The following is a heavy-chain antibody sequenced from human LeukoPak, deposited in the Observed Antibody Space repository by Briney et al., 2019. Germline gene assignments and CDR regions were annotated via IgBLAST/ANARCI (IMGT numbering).Heavy chain of an antibody. D-gene: IGHD2-15*01. CDR1: GGSISSSSYY. CDR3: ARGRSGGSCYSSLGCAFDI. CDR2: IYYSGST. V-gene: IGHV4-39*07. Sequence: SETLSLTCTVSGGSISSSSYYWGWIRQPPGKGLEWIGSIYYSGSTYYNPSLKSRVTISVDTSKNQFSLKLSSVTAADTAVYYCARGRSGGSCYSSLGCAFDIWGQGTMVTVSS. J-gene: IGHJ3*02.